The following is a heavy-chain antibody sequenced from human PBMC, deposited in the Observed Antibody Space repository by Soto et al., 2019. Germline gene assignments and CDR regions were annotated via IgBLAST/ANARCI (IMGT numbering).Heavy chain of an antibody. CDR3: AKDETAVGYGAHEYFQH. CDR2: ISGSGGST. J-gene: IGHJ1*01. V-gene: IGHV3-23*01. CDR1: GFTFSSYA. Sequence: GGSLRLSCAASGFTFSSYAMSWVRQAPGKGLEWVSAISGSGGSTYYADSVKGRFTISRDNSKNTLYLQMNSLRAEDTAVYYCAKDETAVGYGAHEYFQHWGQGTLVTVSS. D-gene: IGHD4-17*01.